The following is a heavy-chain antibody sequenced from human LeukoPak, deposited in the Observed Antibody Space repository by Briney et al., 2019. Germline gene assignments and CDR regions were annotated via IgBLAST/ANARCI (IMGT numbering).Heavy chain of an antibody. Sequence: GGSLRLSCTASGFTFGDYAMSWVRQAPGKGLEWVGFIRSKAYGGTTEYAASVKGRFTISRDDSKSIAYLQMNSLRAEDTAVYYCAKDIRTVRGEGIFDYWGQGTLVTVSS. D-gene: IGHD3-10*01. V-gene: IGHV3-49*04. CDR1: GFTFGDYA. CDR2: IRSKAYGGTT. CDR3: AKDIRTVRGEGIFDY. J-gene: IGHJ4*02.